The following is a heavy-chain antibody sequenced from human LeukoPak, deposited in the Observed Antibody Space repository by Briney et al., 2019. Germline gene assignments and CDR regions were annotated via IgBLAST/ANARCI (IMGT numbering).Heavy chain of an antibody. V-gene: IGHV1-2*02. CDR3: ARAATIARVYNWFDP. CDR2: INPNSGGT. CDR1: GYTFTGYY. J-gene: IGHJ5*02. D-gene: IGHD6-13*01. Sequence: AASVKVSCKASGYTFTGYYMHWVRQAPGQGLEWMGWINPNSGGTNYAQKFQGRVTMTRDTSISTAYMELSRLRSDDTAVYYCARAATIARVYNWFDPWGQGTLVTVSS.